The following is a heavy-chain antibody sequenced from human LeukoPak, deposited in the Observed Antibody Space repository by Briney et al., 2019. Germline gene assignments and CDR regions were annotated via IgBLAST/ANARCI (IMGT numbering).Heavy chain of an antibody. D-gene: IGHD2-2*01. Sequence: GGSLRLSCAASGLTFSSYAMSWVRQAPGKGLEWVSAISGSGGSTYYADSVKGRFTISRDNSKNTLYLQMNSLRAEDTAVYYCAKDLSGYCSSTSCYGVWDYWGQGTLVTVSS. CDR1: GLTFSSYA. CDR3: AKDLSGYCSSTSCYGVWDY. CDR2: ISGSGGST. J-gene: IGHJ4*02. V-gene: IGHV3-23*01.